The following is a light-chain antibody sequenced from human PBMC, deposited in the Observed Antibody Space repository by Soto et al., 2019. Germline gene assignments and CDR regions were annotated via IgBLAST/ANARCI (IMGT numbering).Light chain of an antibody. V-gene: IGKV3-20*01. J-gene: IGKJ3*01. CDR3: QQYGSSPST. Sequence: EIVLTQSPGTLSLSPGERATLSCRTSQTVTSTYLAWYQQTPGQAHRLLIYGASTRATGIQDRFSGSGSGTDFTLTISRLEPEDFAVYYCQQYGSSPSTFGAGTKVDIK. CDR1: QTVTSTY. CDR2: GAS.